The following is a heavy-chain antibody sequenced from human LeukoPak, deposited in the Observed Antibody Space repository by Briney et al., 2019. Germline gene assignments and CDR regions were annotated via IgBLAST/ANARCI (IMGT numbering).Heavy chain of an antibody. D-gene: IGHD3-10*01. Sequence: SVKVSCKASGGTFSSYAISWVRQAPGQGLEWMGGIIPIFGTANYAQKFQGRVTITTDESTSTAYMELSSLRSEDTAVYYCARGDYYGSGTYYKKTVDYWGQGTLVTVSS. J-gene: IGHJ4*02. CDR1: GGTFSSYA. CDR2: IIPIFGTA. CDR3: ARGDYYGSGTYYKKTVDY. V-gene: IGHV1-69*05.